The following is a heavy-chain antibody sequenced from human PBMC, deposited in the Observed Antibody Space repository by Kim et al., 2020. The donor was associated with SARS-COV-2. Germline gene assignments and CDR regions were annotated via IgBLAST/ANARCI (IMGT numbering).Heavy chain of an antibody. CDR2: FYYGGNT. V-gene: IGHV4-59*13. CDR1: GGSISNYY. CDR3: ARSSGSGSTYFDY. Sequence: SETLSLTCTVSGGSISNYYWSWIRQPPGKGLEWIGYFYYGGNTNYNPSLKSRVTISVDTSNNQCSLELRSVTAADTALYYCARSSGSGSTYFDYWGQGA. J-gene: IGHJ4*02. D-gene: IGHD3-10*01.